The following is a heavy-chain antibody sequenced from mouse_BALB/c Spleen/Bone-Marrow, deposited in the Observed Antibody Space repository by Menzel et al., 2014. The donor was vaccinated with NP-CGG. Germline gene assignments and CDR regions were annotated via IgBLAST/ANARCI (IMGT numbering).Heavy chain of an antibody. D-gene: IGHD2-14*01. CDR2: IDPSDSYT. V-gene: IGHV1S127*01. CDR3: TIYYRSFAY. CDR1: GYTFTSYW. Sequence: SGAELVKPGASVKMSCKAPGYTFTSYWMHWVKQRPGQGLEWIGVIDPSDSYTSYNQKFKGKATLTVDTSPSTAYMQLSSLTSEDSAVYYCTIYYRSFAYWGQGTLVTVSA. J-gene: IGHJ3*01.